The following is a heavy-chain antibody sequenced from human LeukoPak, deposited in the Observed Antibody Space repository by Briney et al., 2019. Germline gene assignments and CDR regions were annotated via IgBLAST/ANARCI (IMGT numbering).Heavy chain of an antibody. Sequence: GASVKVSCKASGYTFTGYYMHWMRQAPGQGLEWMGRINPNSGGTNYAQKFQGRVTMTRDTSISTAYMELRSLRSEDTAVYYCAAWYYDFWSGYQPVGYYFDYWGQGTLVTVSS. J-gene: IGHJ4*02. CDR2: INPNSGGT. CDR1: GYTFTGYY. CDR3: AAWYYDFWSGYQPVGYYFDY. D-gene: IGHD3-3*01. V-gene: IGHV1-2*06.